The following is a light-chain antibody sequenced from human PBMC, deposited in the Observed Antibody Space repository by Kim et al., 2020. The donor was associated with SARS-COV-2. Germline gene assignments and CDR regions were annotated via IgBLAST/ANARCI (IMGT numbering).Light chain of an antibody. Sequence: SASTGESVTITCRASQGISSYLAWYQQKPGKAPKLLIYAASTLQSGVPSRFSGSGSGTDFTLTISCLQSEDFATYYCQQYYSYPPTFGGGTKLEI. CDR3: QQYYSYPPT. J-gene: IGKJ4*01. CDR2: AAS. V-gene: IGKV1-8*01. CDR1: QGISSY.